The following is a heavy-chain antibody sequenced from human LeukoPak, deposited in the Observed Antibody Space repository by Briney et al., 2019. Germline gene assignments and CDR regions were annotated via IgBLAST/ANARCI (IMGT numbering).Heavy chain of an antibody. J-gene: IGHJ4*02. V-gene: IGHV4-30-2*01. CDR2: IYHSGST. D-gene: IGHD4-17*01. CDR1: GGSISSGRYS. Sequence: SQTLSLTCAVSGGSISSGRYSWSWIRQPPGKGLEWIGYIYHSGSTYYNPSLKSRVTISVDRSKNQFSLKLSSVTAADTAVYYCVRGILLRSVPRFDYWGQGTLVTVSS. CDR3: VRGILLRSVPRFDY.